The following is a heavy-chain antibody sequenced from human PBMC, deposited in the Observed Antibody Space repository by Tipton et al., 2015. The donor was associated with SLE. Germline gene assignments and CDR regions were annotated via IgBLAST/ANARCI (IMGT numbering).Heavy chain of an antibody. V-gene: IGHV4-59*06. Sequence: TLSLTCTVFGDSISSNYWSWIRQPAGKGLEWIGYIYDSGSTYYNPALKSRVTISVDTSKNQFSLRLISVTAADTAVYYCARDSEVLGSDYWGQGTLVTVSS. J-gene: IGHJ4*02. CDR3: ARDSEVLGSDY. D-gene: IGHD4/OR15-4a*01. CDR2: IYDSGST. CDR1: GDSISSNY.